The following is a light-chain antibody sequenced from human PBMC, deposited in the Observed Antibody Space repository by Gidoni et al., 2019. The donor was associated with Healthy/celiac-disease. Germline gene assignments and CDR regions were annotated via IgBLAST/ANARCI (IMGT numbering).Light chain of an antibody. CDR3: QQYGSSPPMYT. J-gene: IGKJ2*01. V-gene: IGKV3-20*01. CDR2: GAS. CDR1: QSVSSSY. Sequence: EIVLTQSPGTLSLSPGERATLSCRASQSVSSSYLAWYQQKPDQAPRLLIYGASSRATGLPDRFSGSGSGTDFTLTISRLEPEDFAVYYCQQYGSSPPMYTFGQGTKLEIK.